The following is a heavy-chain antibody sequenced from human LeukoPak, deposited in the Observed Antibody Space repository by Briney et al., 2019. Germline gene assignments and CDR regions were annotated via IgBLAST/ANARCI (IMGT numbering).Heavy chain of an antibody. J-gene: IGHJ4*02. CDR3: ASRELGY. CDR2: INPDSGVT. V-gene: IGHV1-2*02. Sequence: GASVEVSCKTSGYTFTGYFMHWVRQAPGQGLEWLGWINPDSGVTKYARKFQGRVTMTRDTSISTAYMELSRLRSDDTAVYYCASRELGYWGQGTLVTVSS. D-gene: IGHD1-26*01. CDR1: GYTFTGYF.